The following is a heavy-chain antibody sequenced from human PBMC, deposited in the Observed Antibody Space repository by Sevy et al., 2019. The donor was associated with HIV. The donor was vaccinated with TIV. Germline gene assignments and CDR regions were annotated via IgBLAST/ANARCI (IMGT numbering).Heavy chain of an antibody. D-gene: IGHD2-8*01. CDR2: LTFGCGEI. CDR1: GFTFSKYS. V-gene: IGHV3-23*01. Sequence: GGSLRLSCAASGFTFSKYSMSWVRQPPGKGLEWVSTLTFGCGEINYADSVKGRFSISRDNSKSSVYLQMNNLRPEDTAVYYCAREGCTKPHDYWGQGTLVTVSS. CDR3: AREGCTKPHDY. J-gene: IGHJ4*02.